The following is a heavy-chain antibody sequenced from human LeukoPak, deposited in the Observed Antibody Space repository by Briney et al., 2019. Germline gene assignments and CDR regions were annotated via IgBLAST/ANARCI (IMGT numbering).Heavy chain of an antibody. Sequence: GGSLRLSCAASGFTFSSCAMHWVRQAPGKGLEWVAVISYDGSNKYYADSVKGRFTISRDNSKNTLYLQMNSLRAEDTAVYYCARVGCSSTSCYSQDFDYWGQGTLVTVSS. CDR1: GFTFSSCA. V-gene: IGHV3-30-3*01. CDR3: ARVGCSSTSCYSQDFDY. CDR2: ISYDGSNK. D-gene: IGHD2-2*01. J-gene: IGHJ4*02.